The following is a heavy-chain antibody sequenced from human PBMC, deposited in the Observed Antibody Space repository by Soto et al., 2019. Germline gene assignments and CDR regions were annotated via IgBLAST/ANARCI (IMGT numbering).Heavy chain of an antibody. CDR1: GYSFTNFA. CDR3: ARRVGDGQLDF. Sequence: QVQLVQSGAEVKKPGASVKVSCKASGYSFTNFAIHWVRQARGQRLEWMGWINPASDYTRYSQEFEGRVTLTRDTSASTAYMELSSLRSEDTSVYYCARRVGDGQLDFWGQGTLVTVSS. V-gene: IGHV1-3*01. CDR2: INPASDYT. J-gene: IGHJ4*02. D-gene: IGHD1-26*01.